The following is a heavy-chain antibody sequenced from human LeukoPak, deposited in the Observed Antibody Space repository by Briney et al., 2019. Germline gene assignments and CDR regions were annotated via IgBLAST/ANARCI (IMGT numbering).Heavy chain of an antibody. D-gene: IGHD6-19*01. CDR1: GYTFTGYY. CDR2: INPNSGGT. CDR3: ARGEHSSDWFDP. Sequence: ASVKVSCKASGYTFTGYYMHWVRQAPGQGLEWMGWINPNSGGTNYAQKFQGRVTMARDTSISTAYMELSRLRSDDTAVYYCARGEHSSDWFDPWVQGTLVTVSS. V-gene: IGHV1-2*02. J-gene: IGHJ5*02.